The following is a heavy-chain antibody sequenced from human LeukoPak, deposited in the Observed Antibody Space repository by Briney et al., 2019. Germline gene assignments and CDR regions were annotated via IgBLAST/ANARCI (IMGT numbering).Heavy chain of an antibody. CDR2: ISASGHST. CDR1: GFTFNTYA. J-gene: IGHJ6*04. D-gene: IGHD3-3*01. CDR3: ARGGDFWSGSQHLDV. Sequence: GGSLRLSCAASGFTFNTYAMTWVRQAPGKGLEWVSGISASGHSTYYADSVKGRFTISRDNSKNTLYLQMNSLRAEDTAVYYCARGGDFWSGSQHLDVWGKGTTVTVSS. V-gene: IGHV3-23*01.